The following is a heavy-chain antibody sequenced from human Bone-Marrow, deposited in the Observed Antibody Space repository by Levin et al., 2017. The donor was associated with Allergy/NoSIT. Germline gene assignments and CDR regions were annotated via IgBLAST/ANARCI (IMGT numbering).Heavy chain of an antibody. Sequence: PSETLSLTCTMSGDSITTSYWSWIRQSPGKGLEWIGYVYFSGTPHYNPSLKRRVTISVDRSKKQFSLSLSSLTAADTAVYYCARAIDCGGECYPLIDYWAQGTLVTVSS. D-gene: IGHD2-21*01. CDR2: VYFSGTP. CDR3: ARAIDCGGECYPLIDY. J-gene: IGHJ4*02. V-gene: IGHV4-59*01. CDR1: GDSITTSY.